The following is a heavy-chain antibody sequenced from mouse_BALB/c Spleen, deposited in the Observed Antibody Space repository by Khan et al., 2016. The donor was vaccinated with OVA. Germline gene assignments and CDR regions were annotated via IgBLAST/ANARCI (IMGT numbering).Heavy chain of an antibody. CDR3: ARSVTISTVVVTDFDF. CDR2: IKYSGIT. D-gene: IGHD1-1*01. V-gene: IGHV3-2*02. J-gene: IGHJ2*01. Sequence: EVQLQESGPGLVKPSQSLSLTCTVTGYSITSDYAWNWIRQFPGNRLEWMGYIKYSGITSYNPSLKSRISITRDTSKHQFFLQFNSVTTEDTAPYYCARSVTISTVVVTDFDFWGQGTTLTVSS. CDR1: GYSITSDYA.